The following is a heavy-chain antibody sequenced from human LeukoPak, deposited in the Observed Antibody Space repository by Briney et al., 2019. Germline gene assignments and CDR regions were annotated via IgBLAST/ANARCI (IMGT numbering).Heavy chain of an antibody. CDR2: MNPNSGAT. V-gene: IGHV1-8*01. J-gene: IGHJ4*02. CDR3: ARAPRNWGFDY. CDR1: GYTFTSYD. D-gene: IGHD7-27*01. Sequence: ASVKVPCKASGYTFTSYDINWLRQATGQGPEWMGWMNPNSGATGYAQKFQGRVTMTRSTSLNTAYMELSSLRSEDTAEYYCARAPRNWGFDYWGQGTLVTVSS.